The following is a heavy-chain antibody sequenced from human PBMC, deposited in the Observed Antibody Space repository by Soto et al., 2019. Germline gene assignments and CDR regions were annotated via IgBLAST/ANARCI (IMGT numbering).Heavy chain of an antibody. V-gene: IGHV3-30-3*01. CDR2: ISYDGSNK. CDR3: GRCSSTSCHLGSDY. CDR1: GFTFSSYA. D-gene: IGHD2-2*01. J-gene: IGHJ4*02. Sequence: QVQLVESGGGVVQPGRSLRLSCAASGFTFSSYAMNWVRHAPGQGLEWVALISYDGSNKYYADSVKGRFTISRDSSKNTLYLQMNSLRAADTAVYYCGRCSSTSCHLGSDYWGQGTLVTVSS.